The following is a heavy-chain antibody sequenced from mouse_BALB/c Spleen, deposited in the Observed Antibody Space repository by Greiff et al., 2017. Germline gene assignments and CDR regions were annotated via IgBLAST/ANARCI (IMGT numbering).Heavy chain of an antibody. D-gene: IGHD1-1*01. CDR3: ARSKIYYGSSSPMDY. CDR1: GYTFTDYA. J-gene: IGHJ4*01. V-gene: IGHV1S137*01. Sequence: QVQLQQSGAELVRPGVSVKISCKGSGYTFTDYAMHWVKQSHAKSLEWIGVISTYYGDASYNQKFKGKATMTVDKSSSTAYMELARLTSEDSAIYYCARSKIYYGSSSPMDYWGQGTSVTVSS. CDR2: ISTYYGDA.